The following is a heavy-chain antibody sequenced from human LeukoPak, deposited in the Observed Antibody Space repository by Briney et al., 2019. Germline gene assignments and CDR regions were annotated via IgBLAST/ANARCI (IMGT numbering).Heavy chain of an antibody. J-gene: IGHJ4*02. CDR1: GFTFSNYW. D-gene: IGHD2-15*01. Sequence: GGSLRLSCAASGFTFSNYWMTWVRQAPGKGLEWVAHIKEDGGERHYVDPVKGRFTISRDNAKNSLYLQMNSLRAEDTAMYYCVRDRGYCSGGTCYALWDYWGQGTLVTVSS. CDR2: IKEDGGER. CDR3: VRDRGYCSGGTCYALWDY. V-gene: IGHV3-7*01.